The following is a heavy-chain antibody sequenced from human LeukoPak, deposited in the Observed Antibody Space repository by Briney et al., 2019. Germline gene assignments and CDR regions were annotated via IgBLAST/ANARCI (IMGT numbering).Heavy chain of an antibody. D-gene: IGHD6-13*01. V-gene: IGHV4-59*01. CDR2: IYYSGST. CDR3: ARGILYSSSWYRIFFDY. CDR1: GGSISSYY. J-gene: IGHJ4*02. Sequence: ASETLSLTCTVSGGSISSYYWSWIRQPPGKGLEWIGYIYYSGSTNYDPSLKSRVTISVDTSKNQFSLKLSSVTAADTAVYYCARGILYSSSWYRIFFDYWGQGTLVTVS.